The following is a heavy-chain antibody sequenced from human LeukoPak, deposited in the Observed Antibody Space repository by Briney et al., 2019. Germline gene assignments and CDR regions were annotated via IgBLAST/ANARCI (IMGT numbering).Heavy chain of an antibody. CDR3: ARGSTGTTFDY. D-gene: IGHD1-7*01. J-gene: IGHJ4*02. Sequence: GASVKVSCKASGYTFTSYDINWVRQATGQGLEWMGWMNPNSGNTGYAQKFQGRVTMTRDTSTSTVYMDLSSLRSEDTAVYYCARGSTGTTFDYWGQGTLVTVSS. CDR1: GYTFTSYD. CDR2: MNPNSGNT. V-gene: IGHV1-8*02.